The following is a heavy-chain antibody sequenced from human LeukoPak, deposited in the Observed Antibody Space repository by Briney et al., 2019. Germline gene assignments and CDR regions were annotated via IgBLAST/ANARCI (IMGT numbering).Heavy chain of an antibody. CDR2: ISYDGSNK. J-gene: IGHJ4*02. CDR3: AKDSQWGKVGTKGGYFDY. D-gene: IGHD1-26*01. CDR1: GFTFSSYG. Sequence: GGSLRLSCAASGFTFSSYGMHWVRQAPGKGLEWVAVISYDGSNKYYADSVKGRFTISRDNSKNTLYLQMNSLRAEDTAVYYCAKDSQWGKVGTKGGYFDYWGQGTLVTVSS. V-gene: IGHV3-30*18.